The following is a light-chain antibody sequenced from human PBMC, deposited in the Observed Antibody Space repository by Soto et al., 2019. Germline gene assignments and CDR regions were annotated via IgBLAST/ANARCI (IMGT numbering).Light chain of an antibody. V-gene: IGKV3D-15*03. Sequence: EIVMTQSPVTLSVSPGERATLSCRASQNISRSLAWYQQKPGQGPSLLIYGTSIRAAGIPARFSASGTGTDFTLTISDVQPEDFAVYYCHQRQSWPRTFGQGTKVDI. CDR3: HQRQSWPRT. CDR1: QNISRS. CDR2: GTS. J-gene: IGKJ1*01.